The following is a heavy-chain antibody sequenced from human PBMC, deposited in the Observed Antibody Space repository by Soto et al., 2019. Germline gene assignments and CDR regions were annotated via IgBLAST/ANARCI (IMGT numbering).Heavy chain of an antibody. V-gene: IGHV3-21*01. J-gene: IGHJ6*02. CDR3: ARGVSAAAGRGYYYGMDV. CDR1: GFTFSSYS. CDR2: ISSSSSYI. D-gene: IGHD6-13*01. Sequence: EVQLVESGGGLVKPGGSLRLSCAASGFTFSSYSMNWVRQAPGKGLEWVSSISSSSSYIYYADSVKGRFTISRDNAKNSLYLQMNRLRAEDTAVYYCARGVSAAAGRGYYYGMDVWGQGTTVTVSS.